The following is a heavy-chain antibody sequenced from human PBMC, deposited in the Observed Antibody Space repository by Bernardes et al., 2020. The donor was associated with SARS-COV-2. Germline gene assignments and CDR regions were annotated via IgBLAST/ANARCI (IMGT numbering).Heavy chain of an antibody. V-gene: IGHV3-21*01. D-gene: IGHD2-8*02. CDR2: ISRGGTYI. J-gene: IGHJ4*02. Sequence: GGSLRLSCAASGFTLESYNMNWVRQAPGKGLEWVSSISRGGTYIYYADSVKGRFTISIDNARNSLYLQMNSLKAEDTAVYYCARDKMGAYCTVTSCANDFWGQGTLVTVSS. CDR1: GFTLESYN. CDR3: ARDKMGAYCTVTSCANDF.